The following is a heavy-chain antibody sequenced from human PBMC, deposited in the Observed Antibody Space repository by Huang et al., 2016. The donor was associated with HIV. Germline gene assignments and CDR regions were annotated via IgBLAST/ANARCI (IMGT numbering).Heavy chain of an antibody. Sequence: QVQMVQSGSELRKPGASVKVSCKASGYTFTTYSLIWVRQAPGQGHEWMGWINTKTGKPTYAHVFTGRFVFSLDTTVNTAYLQISSIETDDTAKYFCARYRLTGTFLDSWGQGTQVTVSS. V-gene: IGHV7-4-1*02. CDR3: ARYRLTGTFLDS. CDR1: GYTFTTYS. J-gene: IGHJ4*02. D-gene: IGHD3-9*01. CDR2: INTKTGKP.